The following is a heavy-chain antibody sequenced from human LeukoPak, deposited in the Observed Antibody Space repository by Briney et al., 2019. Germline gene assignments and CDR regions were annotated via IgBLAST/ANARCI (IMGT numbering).Heavy chain of an antibody. CDR2: ISGSGGST. V-gene: IGHV3-23*01. J-gene: IGHJ1*01. D-gene: IGHD3-3*01. Sequence: GGSLRLSCAASGFTFSSYAMSWVRQAPGKGLEWVSAISGSGGSTYYADSVKGRFTISRDNSKNTLYLQMNSLRAEDTAVYYCAKVGYDFWSGYYQVAEYFQHWGQGTLVTVSS. CDR1: GFTFSSYA. CDR3: AKVGYDFWSGYYQVAEYFQH.